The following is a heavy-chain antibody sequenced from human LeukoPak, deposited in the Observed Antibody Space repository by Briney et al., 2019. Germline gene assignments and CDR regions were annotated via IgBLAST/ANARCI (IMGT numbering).Heavy chain of an antibody. CDR1: GDSTNTYI. J-gene: IGHJ4*02. D-gene: IGHD4-17*01. V-gene: IGHV4-59*01. CDR3: ASRSTDHGELRFDY. CDR2: IYYTGTT. Sequence: SETLSLTCTISGDSTNTYIWSWIRQPPGKGLEWIGYIYYTGTTNYNPSLKSRVTISVDTSKNQFSLKVSSVTAADTGVYYCASRSTDHGELRFDYWGQGTLVTVSS.